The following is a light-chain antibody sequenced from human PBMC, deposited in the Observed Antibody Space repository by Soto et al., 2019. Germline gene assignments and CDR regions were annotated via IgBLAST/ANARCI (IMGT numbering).Light chain of an antibody. CDR3: QQYNDLSLIT. CDR1: QSVSSN. V-gene: IGKV3-15*01. CDR2: DAS. J-gene: IGKJ5*01. Sequence: TWAGSPGDNATPCSGASQSVSSNLAWYQQKPGQAPRLLIYDASPRATVIPARFSGSGSGTEFTLTISSLQSEDFAVYYCQQYNDLSLITFGQGRLLEI.